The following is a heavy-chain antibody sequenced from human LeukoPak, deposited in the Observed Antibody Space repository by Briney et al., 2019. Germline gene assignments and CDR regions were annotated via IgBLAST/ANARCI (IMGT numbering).Heavy chain of an antibody. D-gene: IGHD3-3*01. J-gene: IGHJ6*03. Sequence: GGSLRLSCAASGFTFSSYSMNWVRRAPGKGLEWVSSISSSSSYIYYADSVKGRFTISRDNAKNSLYLQMNSLRAEDTAVYYCARDLTYYDFWSGYQRYYMDVWGKGTTVTVSS. CDR1: GFTFSSYS. V-gene: IGHV3-21*01. CDR2: ISSSSSYI. CDR3: ARDLTYYDFWSGYQRYYMDV.